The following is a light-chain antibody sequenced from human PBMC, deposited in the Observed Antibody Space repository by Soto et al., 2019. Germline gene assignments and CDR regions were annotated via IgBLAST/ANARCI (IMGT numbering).Light chain of an antibody. J-gene: IGKJ1*01. CDR2: GAS. V-gene: IGKV3-15*01. CDR3: QQYDNWPWT. CDR1: QSVSSSY. Sequence: EIVLTQSQGTMSLSPGERVTLSCRASQSVSSSYLAWYQQKPGQAPRLVIHGASSRVTGLPARFSGSGSGTDFTLTISSLQSDDFAVYYCQQYDNWPWTFGQGTKVDIK.